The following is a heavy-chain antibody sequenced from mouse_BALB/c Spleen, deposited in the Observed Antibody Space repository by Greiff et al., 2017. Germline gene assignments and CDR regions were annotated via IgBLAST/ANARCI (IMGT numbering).Heavy chain of an antibody. CDR3: ARDTVHYGSSYWFAY. Sequence: VKLVESGPGLVAPSQSLSITCTVSGFSLTSYGVHWVRQPPGKGLEWLGVIWAGGSTNYNSALMSRLSISKDNSKSQVFLKMNSLQTDDTAMYYCARDTVHYGSSYWFAYWGQGTLVTVSA. CDR2: IWAGGST. CDR1: GFSLTSYG. J-gene: IGHJ3*01. D-gene: IGHD1-1*01. V-gene: IGHV2-9*02.